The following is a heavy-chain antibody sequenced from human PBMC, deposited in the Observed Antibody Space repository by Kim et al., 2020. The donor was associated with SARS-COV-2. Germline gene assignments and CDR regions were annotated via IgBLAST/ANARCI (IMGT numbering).Heavy chain of an antibody. Sequence: SETLSLTCAVYGGSFSGYYWSWIRQPPGKGLEWIGEINHSGSTNYNPSLKSRVTISVDTSKNQFSLKLSSVTAADTAVYYCARVGNGGDGEHYFDYWGQGTLVTVSS. D-gene: IGHD2-21*02. CDR3: ARVGNGGDGEHYFDY. CDR1: GGSFSGYY. J-gene: IGHJ4*02. CDR2: INHSGST. V-gene: IGHV4-34*01.